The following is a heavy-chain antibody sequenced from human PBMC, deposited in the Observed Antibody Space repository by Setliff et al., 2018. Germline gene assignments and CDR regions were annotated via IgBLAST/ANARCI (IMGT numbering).Heavy chain of an antibody. CDR2: INHSGST. Sequence: SETLSLTCAVYGGSFSDYYWTWIRQSPGKGLEWIGEINHSGSTNYNPSLKSRVTMSVDTSKNQFSLRLTSVTAADAAIYYCARGGGSVLPNYYYFNYMDVWGKGTTVTVSS. CDR1: GGSFSDYY. V-gene: IGHV4-34*01. J-gene: IGHJ6*03. D-gene: IGHD2-15*01. CDR3: ARGGGSVLPNYYYFNYMDV.